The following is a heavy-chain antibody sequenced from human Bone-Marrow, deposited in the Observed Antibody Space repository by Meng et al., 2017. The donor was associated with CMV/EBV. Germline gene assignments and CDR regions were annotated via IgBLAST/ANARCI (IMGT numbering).Heavy chain of an antibody. J-gene: IGHJ6*02. Sequence: GSLRLSCAVYGGSFSGYYWSWIRQPPGKGLEWIGEINHSGSTNYNPSLKSRVTISVDTSKNQFSLKLSSVTAADTAVYYCARVVAAAGTRGPSYYYGMDVWGQGTTVTVSS. CDR3: ARVVAAAGTRGPSYYYGMDV. CDR1: GGSFSGYY. D-gene: IGHD6-13*01. V-gene: IGHV4-34*01. CDR2: INHSGST.